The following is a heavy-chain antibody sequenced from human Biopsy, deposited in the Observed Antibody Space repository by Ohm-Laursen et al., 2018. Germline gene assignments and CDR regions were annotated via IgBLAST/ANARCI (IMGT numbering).Heavy chain of an antibody. CDR3: ARVDRYNFDHYIMDA. Sequence: SDTLSLTCTVSSDSIARYYRTWIRQSPGKGLEWIAYIYYSGRPNYNPSLKGRVVISVDRSRNQFFLKLTSATAADTAIYYCARVDRYNFDHYIMDAWGRGTTVTVSS. CDR1: SDSIARYY. CDR2: IYYSGRP. D-gene: IGHD1-20*01. J-gene: IGHJ6*02. V-gene: IGHV4-59*07.